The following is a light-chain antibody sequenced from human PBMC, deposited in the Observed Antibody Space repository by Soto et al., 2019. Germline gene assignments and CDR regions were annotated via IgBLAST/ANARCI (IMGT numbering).Light chain of an antibody. CDR3: QQYGDRPRT. V-gene: IGKV3-15*01. Sequence: ELLMTQSPATLSVSPGERVTFSCRASQSVSYYLAWYQQKPGQAPRLLIFDASIRAPTTPARFSGSVSGTEFTLTISSLESEDFAVYFCQQYGDRPRTFGQGTKVDI. J-gene: IGKJ1*01. CDR1: QSVSYY. CDR2: DAS.